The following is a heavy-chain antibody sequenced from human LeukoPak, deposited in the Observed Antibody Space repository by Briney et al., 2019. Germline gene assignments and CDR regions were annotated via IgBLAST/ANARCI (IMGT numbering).Heavy chain of an antibody. V-gene: IGHV3-21*01. CDR2: ISSSSSYI. Sequence: GGSLRLSCAASGFTFSSYSMNWVRQAPGKGLEWVSSISSSSSYIYYADSVKGRFTISRDNAKNSLYLQMNSLRAEDTAVYYCARDYLKEQYSSSWYPRPDVDYYYGMDVWGQGTTVTVSS. D-gene: IGHD6-13*01. CDR1: GFTFSSYS. CDR3: ARDYLKEQYSSSWYPRPDVDYYYGMDV. J-gene: IGHJ6*02.